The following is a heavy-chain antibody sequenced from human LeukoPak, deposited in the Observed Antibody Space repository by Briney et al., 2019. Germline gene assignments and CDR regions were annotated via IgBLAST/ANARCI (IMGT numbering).Heavy chain of an antibody. CDR2: IIPIFGTA. CDR1: GYTFNTYG. V-gene: IGHV1-69*06. J-gene: IGHJ5*02. D-gene: IGHD1-26*01. Sequence: GASVKVSCKASGYTFNTYGITWVRQAPGQGLEWMGGIIPIFGTANYAQKFQGRVTITADKSTTTDYMELSSLRSEDTAVYYCARDNSVGDVAWWFDPWGQGTLVTVSS. CDR3: ARDNSVGDVAWWFDP.